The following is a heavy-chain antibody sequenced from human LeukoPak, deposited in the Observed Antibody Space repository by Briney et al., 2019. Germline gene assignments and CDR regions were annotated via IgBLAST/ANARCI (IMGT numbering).Heavy chain of an antibody. D-gene: IGHD3-9*01. CDR2: ISSSSSYI. Sequence: GGSLRLSCAASGFTFSSYAMSWVRQAPGKGLEWVSSISSSSSYIYYADSVKGRFTISRDNSKNTLYLQMNSLRAEDTAVYYCAKSFLTIGPSGASYWGQGTLVTVSS. J-gene: IGHJ4*02. V-gene: IGHV3-23*01. CDR3: AKSFLTIGPSGASY. CDR1: GFTFSSYA.